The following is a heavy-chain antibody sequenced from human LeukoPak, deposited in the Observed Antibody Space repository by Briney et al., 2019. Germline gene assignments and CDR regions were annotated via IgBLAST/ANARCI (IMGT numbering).Heavy chain of an antibody. V-gene: IGHV6-1*01. J-gene: IGHJ5*02. CDR1: GDSVSSNSVT. D-gene: IGHD2-2*01. Sequence: SQTLSLTCAISGDSVSSNSVTWNWIRQSPSRGLEWLGRTYYRSTWYNDYAVSARGRITVNPDTSKNQFSLHLNSVTPEDTAVYYCARRLTQYDCFDPWGQGILVTVSS. CDR3: ARRLTQYDCFDP. CDR2: TYYRSTWYN.